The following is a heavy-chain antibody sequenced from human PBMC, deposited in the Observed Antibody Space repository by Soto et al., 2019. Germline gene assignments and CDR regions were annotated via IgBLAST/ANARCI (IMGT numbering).Heavy chain of an antibody. J-gene: IGHJ4*02. D-gene: IGHD3-10*01. CDR3: ASLRGVIDY. V-gene: IGHV4-39*01. CDR2: IYYRGST. Sequence: SETLSLTCTVSGGSISSSSYYWGWIRQPPGKGLEWIGSIYYRGSTYYNPSLKSRVTISVDTSKNQFSLKLSSVTAADTAVYYCASLRGVIDYWGQGTLVTVSS. CDR1: GGSISSSSYY.